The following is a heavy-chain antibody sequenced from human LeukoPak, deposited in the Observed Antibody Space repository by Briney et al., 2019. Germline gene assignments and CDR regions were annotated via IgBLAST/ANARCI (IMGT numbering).Heavy chain of an antibody. Sequence: PGGSLRLSCAASGFTFSSYAMSWVRQAPGKGLEWVSAISGSGGSTYYADSVKGRFTISRDNSKNTLYLQMNSLRAEDTAVYYCAKDATPLELRYFLYYFDYWGQGTLVTVSS. J-gene: IGHJ4*02. V-gene: IGHV3-23*01. CDR1: GFTFSSYA. CDR3: AKDATPLELRYFLYYFDY. CDR2: ISGSGGST. D-gene: IGHD3-9*01.